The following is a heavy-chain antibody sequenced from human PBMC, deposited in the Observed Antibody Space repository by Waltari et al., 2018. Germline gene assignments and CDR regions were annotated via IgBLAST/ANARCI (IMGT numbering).Heavy chain of an antibody. V-gene: IGHV1-69*05. Sequence: QVQLVQSGAEVKKPGSSVKVSCKASGGTFSSYSISRARQAPGQGLEWMGGIIPIFGTANYAQKFQGRVTITTDESTSTAYMELSSLRSEDTAVYYCARGFWSGLNWFDPWGQGTLVTVSS. CDR2: IIPIFGTA. CDR1: GGTFSSYS. D-gene: IGHD3-3*01. J-gene: IGHJ5*02. CDR3: ARGFWSGLNWFDP.